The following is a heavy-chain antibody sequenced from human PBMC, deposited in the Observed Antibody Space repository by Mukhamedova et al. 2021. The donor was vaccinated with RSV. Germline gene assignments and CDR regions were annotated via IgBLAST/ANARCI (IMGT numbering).Heavy chain of an antibody. D-gene: IGHD5-18*01. CDR2: IPSSGI. Sequence: VSSIPSSGINAEYMGGRFTISRQNSDNTLYLQMNSLRPEDTALYYCAREAYNYDLIEGNYFDNWGQGTLVTVSS. CDR3: AREAYNYDLIEGNYFDN. V-gene: IGHV3-53*04. J-gene: IGHJ4*02.